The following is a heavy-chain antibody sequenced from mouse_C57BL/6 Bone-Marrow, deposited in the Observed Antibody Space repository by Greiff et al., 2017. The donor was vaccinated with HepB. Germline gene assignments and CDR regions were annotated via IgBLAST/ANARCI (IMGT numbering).Heavy chain of an antibody. Sequence: QVQLQQPGAELVKPGASVKLSCKASGYTFTSYWMHWVKQRPGQGLEWIGMIHPNSGSTNYNEKFKSKATLTVDKSSSTAYMQLSSLTSEDSAVYYYARWGYGSSCWFDYWGQGTTLTVSS. CDR3: ARWGYGSSCWFDY. J-gene: IGHJ2*01. CDR1: GYTFTSYW. D-gene: IGHD1-1*01. CDR2: IHPNSGST. V-gene: IGHV1-64*01.